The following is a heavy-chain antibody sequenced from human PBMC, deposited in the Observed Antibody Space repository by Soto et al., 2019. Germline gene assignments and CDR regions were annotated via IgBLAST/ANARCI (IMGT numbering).Heavy chain of an antibody. J-gene: IGHJ5*02. D-gene: IGHD6-13*01. CDR3: AMSGYSSSWYPWKWFDP. CDR2: ISGSGGST. V-gene: IGHV3-23*01. CDR1: GFTFSSYA. Sequence: PGGSLRLSCAASGFTFSSYAMSWVRQAPGKGLEWVSAISGSGGSTYYADSVKGRSTISRDNSKNTLYLQMNSLRAEDTAVYYCAMSGYSSSWYPWKWFDPWGQGTLVTVSS.